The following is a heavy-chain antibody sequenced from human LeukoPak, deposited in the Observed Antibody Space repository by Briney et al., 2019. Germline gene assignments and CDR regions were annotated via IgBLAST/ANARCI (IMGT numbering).Heavy chain of an antibody. D-gene: IGHD6-19*01. Sequence: GGSLRLSCAASGFTLTTNYMSWVRQAPGKGLEWVSVIYSGGITYYADSVKARFTISRDSSKNTLYLQMNSLRVEDTAVYYGARRHSSGSNWGQGTLVSFS. CDR3: ARRHSSGSN. J-gene: IGHJ4*02. CDR1: GFTLTTNY. V-gene: IGHV3-66*02. CDR2: IYSGGIT.